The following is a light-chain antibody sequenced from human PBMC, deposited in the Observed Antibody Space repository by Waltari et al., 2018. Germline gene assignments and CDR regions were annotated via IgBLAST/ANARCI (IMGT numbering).Light chain of an antibody. V-gene: IGKV1-5*03. CDR1: QSISNW. CDR3: QQYKSFPLT. CDR2: KSS. J-gene: IGKJ4*01. Sequence: DIQMTQSPSTLSASVGDRVTITCRASQSISNWLAWYQQKPGKAHKVLIYKSSTLESGVPSRFSGSGSGTEFTLTISSLQPDDFATYYCQQYKSFPLTFGGGTKVEIK.